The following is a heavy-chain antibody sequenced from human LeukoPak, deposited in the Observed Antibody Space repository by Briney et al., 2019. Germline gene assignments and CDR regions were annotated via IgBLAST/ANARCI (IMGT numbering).Heavy chain of an antibody. CDR2: IYSGGNT. J-gene: IGHJ4*02. D-gene: IGHD5-18*01. CDR3: VEGGAARFDY. Sequence: PGGSLRLSCAASGFSVTDNYMSWVRQPPGKGLEWVSVIYSGGNTHYADSVKGRFTISRDNSKNTLYLQMNSLRAEDTAVYYCVEGGAARFDYWGQGTLVAVSS. V-gene: IGHV3-53*01. CDR1: GFSVTDNY.